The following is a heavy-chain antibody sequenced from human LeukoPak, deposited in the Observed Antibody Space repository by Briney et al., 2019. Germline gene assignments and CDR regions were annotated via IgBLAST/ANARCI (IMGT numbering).Heavy chain of an antibody. CDR2: ISYDGSNK. CDR1: GFTFSSYA. CDR3: ARGIRAAVAGTAFDY. J-gene: IGHJ4*02. Sequence: GRSLRLSCAASGFTFSSYAMHWVRQAPGKGLEWVAVISYDGSNKYYADSVEGRFTISRDNSKNTLYLQMNSLRAEDTAVYYCARGIRAAVAGTAFDYWGQGTLVTVSS. D-gene: IGHD6-19*01. V-gene: IGHV3-30*04.